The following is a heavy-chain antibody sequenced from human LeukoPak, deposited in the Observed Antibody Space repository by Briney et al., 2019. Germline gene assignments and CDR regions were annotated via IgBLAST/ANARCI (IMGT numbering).Heavy chain of an antibody. J-gene: IGHJ4*02. CDR1: GFTFSSYV. V-gene: IGHV3-64*02. CDR3: ARVMGRYCSSTSCYVDY. D-gene: IGHD2-2*01. Sequence: PGGSLRLSCVASGFTFSSYVMHWVRPAPGKGLEYVAAISSNGGTTYYADSVKGRFTISRDNSKKTLYLQMNSLRAEDTAVYYCARVMGRYCSSTSCYVDYWGQGTLVTVSS. CDR2: ISSNGGTT.